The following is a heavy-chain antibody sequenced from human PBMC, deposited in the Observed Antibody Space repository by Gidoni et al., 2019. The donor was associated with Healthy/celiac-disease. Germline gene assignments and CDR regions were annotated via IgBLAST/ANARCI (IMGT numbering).Heavy chain of an antibody. Sequence: QVQLVQSGAEVKKHGASVKVSCKASGYTFTGYYMPWVRQAPGQGLEWMGWINPNSGGTNYAQKFQGWVTMTRDTSISTAYMELSRLRSDDTAVYYCARAREVVVVAATPGSDWFDPWGQGTLVTVSS. CDR2: INPNSGGT. V-gene: IGHV1-2*04. D-gene: IGHD2-15*01. CDR3: ARAREVVVVAATPGSDWFDP. CDR1: GYTFTGYY. J-gene: IGHJ5*02.